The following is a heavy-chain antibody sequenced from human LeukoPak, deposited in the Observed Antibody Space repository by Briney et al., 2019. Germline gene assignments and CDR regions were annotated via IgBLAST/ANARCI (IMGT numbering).Heavy chain of an antibody. J-gene: IGHJ4*02. CDR2: IKQDESEK. D-gene: IGHD3-22*01. CDR1: GFTFRNYC. V-gene: IGHV3-7*01. CDR3: ARVYYQDSGTSYRHLDY. Sequence: PGGSLRLSCAASGFTFRNYCMTWVRQVPGKGLEWVASIKQDESEKYFLDSVKGRFTISRDNAENSLYLPMNSLRAEGTAVYYCARVYYQDSGTSYRHLDYWGQGTLVTVSS.